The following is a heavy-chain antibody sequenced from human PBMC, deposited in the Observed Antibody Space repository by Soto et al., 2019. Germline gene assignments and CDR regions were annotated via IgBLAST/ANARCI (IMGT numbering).Heavy chain of an antibody. D-gene: IGHD3-22*01. CDR2: FNPEDGET. V-gene: IGHV1-24*01. CDR3: ATGVLPPYYERSDYYPTNDY. CDR1: GYTLIDLS. Sequence: QVQLVQSGAEVKKPGASVKVSCKVSGYTLIDLSMHWVRQTPGKGLEWMGGFNPEDGETIYAQKFQGRVTMTEDTMTDTAYMELSSLRSEDTAVYYCATGVLPPYYERSDYYPTNDYWGQGTLVTVST. J-gene: IGHJ4*02.